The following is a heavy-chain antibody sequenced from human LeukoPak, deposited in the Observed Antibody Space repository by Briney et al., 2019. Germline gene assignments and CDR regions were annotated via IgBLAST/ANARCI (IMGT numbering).Heavy chain of an antibody. CDR3: ARDSYCSSTSCHHYYYYMDV. CDR2: IKQDGSEK. V-gene: IGHV3-7*01. D-gene: IGHD2-2*01. J-gene: IGHJ6*03. Sequence: GGSLRLSCAASGFTFSSYWMSWVRQAPGKGLEGVANIKQDGSEKYYVDPVKGRFTISRDNAKNSLYLQMNSLRAEDTAVYYCARDSYCSSTSCHHYYYYMDVWGKGTTVTVSS. CDR1: GFTFSSYW.